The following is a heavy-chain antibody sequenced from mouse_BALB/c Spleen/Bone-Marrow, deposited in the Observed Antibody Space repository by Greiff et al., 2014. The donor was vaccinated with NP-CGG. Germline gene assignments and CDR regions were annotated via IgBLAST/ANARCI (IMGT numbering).Heavy chain of an antibody. D-gene: IGHD2-4*01. J-gene: IGHJ3*01. V-gene: IGHV1-62-2*01. Sequence: VQLQQSGAELVKPGASVKLSCKASGYTFTEYIIHWVKQRSGQGLEWIGWFYPGSGSIKYNEKFKDKATLTADKXSSTVYMELSRXXXXXXXXXXXXXXEDRDXDGFAYWGQGTLVTVSX. CDR2: FYPGSGSI. CDR3: XXXEDRDXDGFAY. CDR1: GYTFTEYI.